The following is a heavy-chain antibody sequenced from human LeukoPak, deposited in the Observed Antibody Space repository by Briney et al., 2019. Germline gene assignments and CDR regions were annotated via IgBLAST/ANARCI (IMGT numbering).Heavy chain of an antibody. CDR3: GRPLQRGSWTQRALDY. V-gene: IGHV1-24*01. D-gene: IGHD3-10*01. CDR2: FDPEDGGT. J-gene: IGHJ4*02. Sequence: GASVKVSCKVSGYTLNELPMHWVRQTPGKGLEWMGGFDPEDGGTIYAQKFQGRVTMTRNNSISTAYMELTSLRSEDTAVYYCGRPLQRGSWTQRALDYWGQGTLVTVSS. CDR1: GYTLNELP.